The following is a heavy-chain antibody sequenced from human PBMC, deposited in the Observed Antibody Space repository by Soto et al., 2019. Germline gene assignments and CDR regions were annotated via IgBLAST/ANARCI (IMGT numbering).Heavy chain of an antibody. CDR1: GYTFTNHG. CDR2: INPYNGNT. D-gene: IGHD3-16*01. V-gene: IGHV1-18*04. J-gene: IGHJ3*02. CDR3: ARDRVAGIWGDAFDI. Sequence: ASVKVSCKTSGYTFTNHGINWVRQAPGQGLEWMGWINPYNGNTNYAQKLQGRVTLTTGTSTSTAYMDLRSLTSDDTAVYYCARDRVAGIWGDAFDIWGQGTMVTVSS.